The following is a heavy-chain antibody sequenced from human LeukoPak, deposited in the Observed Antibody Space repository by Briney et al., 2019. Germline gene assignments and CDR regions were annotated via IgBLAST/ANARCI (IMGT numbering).Heavy chain of an antibody. CDR2: ISSSGSTI. Sequence: GGSLRLSCAASRFTSSDYYMSWIRQAPGKGLEWVSYISSSGSTIYYADSVKGRFTISRDNAKNSLYLQMNSLRAEDTTVYSCTTPPLAQLATAVDYWGQGTLVTVSS. J-gene: IGHJ4*02. CDR3: TTPPLAQLATAVDY. CDR1: RFTSSDYY. D-gene: IGHD6-6*01. V-gene: IGHV3-11*01.